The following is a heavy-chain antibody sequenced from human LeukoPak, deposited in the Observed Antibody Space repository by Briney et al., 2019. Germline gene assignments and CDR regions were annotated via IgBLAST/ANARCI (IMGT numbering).Heavy chain of an antibody. J-gene: IGHJ4*02. V-gene: IGHV3-9*03. Sequence: GGPLRLSCAASGFTFDDYAMHWVRQAPGKGLEWVSGISWNSGSIGYADSVKGRFTISRDNAKNSLYLQMNSLRAEDMALYYCAKDKGYDFWSGNYYFDYWGQGTLVTVAS. CDR3: AKDKGYDFWSGNYYFDY. D-gene: IGHD3-3*01. CDR2: ISWNSGSI. CDR1: GFTFDDYA.